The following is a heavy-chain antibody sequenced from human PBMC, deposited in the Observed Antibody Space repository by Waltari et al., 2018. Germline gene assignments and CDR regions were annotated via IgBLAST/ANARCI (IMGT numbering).Heavy chain of an antibody. J-gene: IGHJ6*02. CDR1: GYTFTSYD. Sequence: QVQLVQSGAEVKKPGASVKVSCKASGYTFTSYDINWVRQATGQGLEWMGWMNLNSGNTGYAQKFQGRVTMTRNTSISTAYMELSSLRSEDTAVYYCARGPDYDFWSGYPLYYYYGMDVWGQGTTVTVSS. CDR3: ARGPDYDFWSGYPLYYYYGMDV. CDR2: MNLNSGNT. V-gene: IGHV1-8*01. D-gene: IGHD3-3*01.